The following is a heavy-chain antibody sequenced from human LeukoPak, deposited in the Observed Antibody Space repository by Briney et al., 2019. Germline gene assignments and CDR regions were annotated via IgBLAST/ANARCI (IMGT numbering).Heavy chain of an antibody. D-gene: IGHD2-21*01. CDR2: IYYSGSA. CDR3: ARAAYCGGDCYSGAFDI. Sequence: PSETLSLTCTVSGGSISRYYWSWIRQPPGKGLEGIGYIYYSGSANYNPSLKSRVTISVDTSKNQSSLKLSSVTAADTAVYYCARAAYCGGDCYSGAFDIWGQGTMVTVSS. CDR1: GGSISRYY. J-gene: IGHJ3*02. V-gene: IGHV4-59*01.